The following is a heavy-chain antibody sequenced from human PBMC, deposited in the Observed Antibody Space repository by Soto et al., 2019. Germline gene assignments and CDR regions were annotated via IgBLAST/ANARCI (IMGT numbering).Heavy chain of an antibody. CDR3: ARPARECSSPGCAN. V-gene: IGHV3-7*01. CDR2: KNQDGSES. Sequence: EVQLVESGGGLVQPGGPLRLSFLVSGPPFGSYWRSWFRKAPGKGLEGVANKNQDGSESYYVDSVKGRFTISRDNAKNSLYLQMTSLRAEDTAVYYCARPARECSSPGCANWGQGTLVTVSS. D-gene: IGHD2-2*01. J-gene: IGHJ4*02. CDR1: GPPFGSYW.